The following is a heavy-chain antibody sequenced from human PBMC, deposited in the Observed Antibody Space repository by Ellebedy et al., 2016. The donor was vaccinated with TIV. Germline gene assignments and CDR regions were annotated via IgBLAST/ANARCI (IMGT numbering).Heavy chain of an antibody. CDR2: IYPGDSDI. V-gene: IGHV5-51*01. D-gene: IGHD4-17*01. CDR1: GYTFVDYW. J-gene: IGHJ4*02. CDR3: ASAYGDYARGFDY. Sequence: GGSLRLSCRVSGYTFVDYWIGWVRQLPGKGLESMGIIYPGDSDIRYSPSFQGQVTISADKSISTAYLQWSSLKASDTAMYYCASAYGDYARGFDYWGQGTLVTVSS.